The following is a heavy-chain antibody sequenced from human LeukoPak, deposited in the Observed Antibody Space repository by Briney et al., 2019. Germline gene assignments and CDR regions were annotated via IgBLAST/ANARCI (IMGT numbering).Heavy chain of an antibody. J-gene: IGHJ4*02. CDR1: GYTFTGYY. Sequence: GASVKVSCKASGYTFTGYYMHWVRQAPGQGLEWMGWIIPIFGTANYAQKFQGRVTITADKSTSTAYMELSSLRSEDTAVYYCAHDYNFYYFDYWGQGTLVTVSS. V-gene: IGHV1-69*06. CDR3: AHDYNFYYFDY. D-gene: IGHD4-11*01. CDR2: IIPIFGTA.